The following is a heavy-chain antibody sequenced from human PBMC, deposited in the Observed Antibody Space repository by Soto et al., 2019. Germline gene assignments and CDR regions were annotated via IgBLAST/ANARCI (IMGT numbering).Heavy chain of an antibody. CDR3: ARAGDIVVVVAATSTGWFDP. J-gene: IGHJ5*02. CDR1: GGTFSSYA. V-gene: IGHV1-69*01. CDR2: IIPIFGTA. D-gene: IGHD2-15*01. Sequence: QVQLVQSGAEVKKPGSSVKVSCKASGGTFSSYAISWVRQAPGQGLEWMGGIIPIFGTANYAQKFQGRVTITADESTSTAYRELSSLRSEDTAVYYCARAGDIVVVVAATSTGWFDPWGQGTLVTVSS.